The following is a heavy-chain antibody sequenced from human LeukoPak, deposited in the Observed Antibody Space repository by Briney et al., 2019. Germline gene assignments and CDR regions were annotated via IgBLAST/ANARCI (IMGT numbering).Heavy chain of an antibody. V-gene: IGHV1-2*02. D-gene: IGHD6-19*01. J-gene: IGHJ5*02. CDR2: INPNSGGT. Sequence: ASVKVSCKASGYTFTGYYMHWVRQAPGQGLEWMGWINPNSGGTNYAQRFQGRVTMTRDTSISTAYMELSRLRSDDTAVYYCAREQVTGRNWFDPWGQGTLVTVSS. CDR1: GYTFTGYY. CDR3: AREQVTGRNWFDP.